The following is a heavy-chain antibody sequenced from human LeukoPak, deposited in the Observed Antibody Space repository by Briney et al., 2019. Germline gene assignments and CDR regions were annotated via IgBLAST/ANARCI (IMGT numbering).Heavy chain of an antibody. V-gene: IGHV4-31*03. CDR1: GDSISSANLY. D-gene: IGHD4-23*01. CDR2: IYFNGNT. J-gene: IGHJ5*02. CDR3: ARDRDGANSNWFDP. Sequence: SETLSLTCTVSGDSISSANLYWNWIRQHPHPGKGLEWIGSIYFNGNTLYNPSLKSRLTISIETSKNQFSLKLTSLTAADTAMYYCARDRDGANSNWFDPWGQGTLVTVSS.